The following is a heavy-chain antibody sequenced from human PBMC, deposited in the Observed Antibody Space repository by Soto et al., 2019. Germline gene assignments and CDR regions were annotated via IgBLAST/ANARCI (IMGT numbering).Heavy chain of an antibody. CDR1: GFTFSSYG. J-gene: IGHJ1*01. V-gene: IGHV3-33*01. Sequence: GGSLRLSCAASGFTFSSYGMHWVRQAPGKGLEWVAVIWYDGSNKYYADSVKGRFTISRDNSKNTLYLQMNSLRAEDTAVYYCARGRYYDSSGYYEYFQHWGQGTLVTVSS. CDR3: ARGRYYDSSGYYEYFQH. D-gene: IGHD3-22*01. CDR2: IWYDGSNK.